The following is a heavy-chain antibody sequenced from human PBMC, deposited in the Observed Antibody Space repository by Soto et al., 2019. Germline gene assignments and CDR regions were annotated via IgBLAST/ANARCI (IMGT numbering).Heavy chain of an antibody. Sequence: TSETLSLTCTVSGGSISSGDYYWSWIRQPPGKGLEWIGYIYYSGSTYYNPSLKSRVTISVDTSKNQFSLKRSSVTAADTAVYYCASGYCSSTSCFYYGMDVWGQGTTVTVSS. J-gene: IGHJ6*02. CDR1: GGSISSGDYY. CDR2: IYYSGST. CDR3: ASGYCSSTSCFYYGMDV. V-gene: IGHV4-30-4*01. D-gene: IGHD2-2*01.